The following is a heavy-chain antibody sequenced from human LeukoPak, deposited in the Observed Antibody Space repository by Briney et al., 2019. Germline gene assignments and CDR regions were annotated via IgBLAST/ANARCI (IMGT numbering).Heavy chain of an antibody. Sequence: GGSLRLSCTASGFPFRVRWMHWVRQAPGKGLVWVSRINTDGSSTSYADSLKGRFTISRDNAKNTLYLQMNSLRAEDTAVYYCAKDQGAWWYFDYWGQGTLVTVSS. CDR2: INTDGSST. CDR1: GFPFRVRW. J-gene: IGHJ4*02. CDR3: AKDQGAWWYFDY. V-gene: IGHV3-74*01. D-gene: IGHD1-26*01.